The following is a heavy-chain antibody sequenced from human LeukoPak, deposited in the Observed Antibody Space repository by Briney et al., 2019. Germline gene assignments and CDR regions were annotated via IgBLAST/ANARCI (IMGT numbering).Heavy chain of an antibody. D-gene: IGHD3-3*02. Sequence: NPGGSLRLSCAASGFTFSSYSTTWVRQAPGKGLEWVSSISSSSSYIYYADSVKGRFTISRDNSKNTLFLQMNFLRAEDTALYYCAKEIYSINCWGRGALVTVSS. J-gene: IGHJ4*02. CDR2: ISSSSSYI. CDR3: AKEIYSINC. CDR1: GFTFSSYS. V-gene: IGHV3-21*04.